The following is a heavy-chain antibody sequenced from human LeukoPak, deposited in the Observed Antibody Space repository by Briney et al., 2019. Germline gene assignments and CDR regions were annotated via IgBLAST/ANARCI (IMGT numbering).Heavy chain of an antibody. CDR1: GFTFSSYA. Sequence: TGGSLRLSCSASGFTFSSYAMHWVRQAPGKGLKYVSAISGNGGNTYYADSLKGRFTISRDNSKNTLYLQMSSLRVEDTAVYYCVITSATGPLDYWGQGTLVTVSS. J-gene: IGHJ4*02. CDR2: ISGNGGNT. V-gene: IGHV3-64D*09. D-gene: IGHD6-6*01. CDR3: VITSATGPLDY.